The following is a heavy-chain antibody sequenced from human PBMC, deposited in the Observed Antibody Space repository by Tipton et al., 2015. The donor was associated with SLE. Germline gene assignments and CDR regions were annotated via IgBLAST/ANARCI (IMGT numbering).Heavy chain of an antibody. CDR1: GGSISNEDHY. J-gene: IGHJ4*02. CDR3: ARGGGPPEPGRIDY. V-gene: IGHV4-30-4*01. Sequence: TLSLTCNVSGGSISNEDHYWHWIHQPPGKGLEWLGYIYYSGTTYYNPALKSRVVISLDTSKNQFSLKVSSVTAADTAVYYCARGGGPPEPGRIDYWGQGTLVTVSS. D-gene: IGHD3-16*01. CDR2: IYYSGTT.